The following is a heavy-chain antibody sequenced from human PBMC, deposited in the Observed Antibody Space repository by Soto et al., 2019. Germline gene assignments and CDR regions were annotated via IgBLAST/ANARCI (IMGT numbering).Heavy chain of an antibody. CDR1: GFTFSSYA. CDR2: ISYDGSNK. D-gene: IGHD4-17*01. Sequence: GGSLRLSCAASGFTFSSYAMHWVRQAPGKGLEWVAVISYDGSNKYYADSVKGRFTISRDNSKNTLYLQMNSLRAEDTAVYYCARSYGALYAFDIWGQGTMVTVPS. J-gene: IGHJ3*02. V-gene: IGHV3-30-3*01. CDR3: ARSYGALYAFDI.